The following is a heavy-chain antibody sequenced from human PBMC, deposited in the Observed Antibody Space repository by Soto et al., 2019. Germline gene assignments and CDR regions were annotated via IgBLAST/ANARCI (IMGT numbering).Heavy chain of an antibody. CDR1: GGTFSSYA. Sequence: QVQLVQSGAEVKKPESSVKVSCKASGGTFSSYAISWVRQAPGQGLEWMGGIIPIFGTANYAQKFQGRVTITADESTSTAYMELSSLRSEDTAVYYCARGPPAGYDISGYYFDYWGQGTLVTVSS. J-gene: IGHJ4*02. CDR2: IIPIFGTA. D-gene: IGHD3-22*01. V-gene: IGHV1-69*01. CDR3: ARGPPAGYDISGYYFDY.